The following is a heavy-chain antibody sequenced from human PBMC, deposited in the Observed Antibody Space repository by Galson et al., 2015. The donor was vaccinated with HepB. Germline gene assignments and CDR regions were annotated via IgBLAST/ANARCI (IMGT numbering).Heavy chain of an antibody. D-gene: IGHD3-3*01. V-gene: IGHV3-30-3*01. CDR3: ARDVTRITIFGVVLEY. CDR1: GFTFSRYA. J-gene: IGHJ4*02. Sequence: SLRLSCAASGFTFSRYAMHWVRQAPGKGLEWVAVISYDGSNKYYADSVKGRFTISRDNSKNTLYLQMNSLRAEDTAVYYCARDVTRITIFGVVLEYWGQGTLVTVSS. CDR2: ISYDGSNK.